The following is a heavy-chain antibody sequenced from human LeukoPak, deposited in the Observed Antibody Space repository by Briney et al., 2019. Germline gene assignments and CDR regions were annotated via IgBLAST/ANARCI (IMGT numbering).Heavy chain of an antibody. CDR2: ISSSSSYI. Sequence: GGSLRLSCAASGFTFSSYSMNWVRQAPGKGLEWVSSISSSSSYIYYADSVKGRFTISSDNAKNSLYLQMNSLRAEDTAVYYCARGIAASAFDIWGQGTMVTVSS. J-gene: IGHJ3*02. CDR3: ARGIAASAFDI. D-gene: IGHD6-13*01. V-gene: IGHV3-21*01. CDR1: GFTFSSYS.